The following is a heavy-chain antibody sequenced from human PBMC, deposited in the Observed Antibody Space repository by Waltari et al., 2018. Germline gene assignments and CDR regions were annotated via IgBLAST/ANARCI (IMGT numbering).Heavy chain of an antibody. CDR1: GGSFSVYY. V-gene: IGHV4-34*01. D-gene: IGHD1-26*01. Sequence: QVQLQQWGAGLLKPSETLSLTCAVYGGSFSVYYWSWIRQPPGKGLEWIGEINRSGSDHYDPSLKRRVTISLYTSKNHFSLKLSSVTAADTAVYYCARADRGPRSGSSATPAWGPWGQGTLVTVSS. J-gene: IGHJ5*02. CDR2: INRSGSD. CDR3: ARADRGPRSGSSATPAWGP.